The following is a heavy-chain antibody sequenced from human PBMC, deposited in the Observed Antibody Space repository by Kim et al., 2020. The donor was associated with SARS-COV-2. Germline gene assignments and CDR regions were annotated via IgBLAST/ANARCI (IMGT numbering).Heavy chain of an antibody. CDR1: GYTFTGYY. CDR2: INPNSGGT. J-gene: IGHJ5*02. Sequence: ASVKVSCKASGYTFTGYYMHWVRQAPGQGLEWMGWINPNSGGTNYAQKFQGRVTMTRDTSISTAYMELSRLRSDDTAVYYCARSGRGWVRGDPPADWFDPWGQGTLVTVSS. D-gene: IGHD3-10*01. V-gene: IGHV1-2*02. CDR3: ARSGRGWVRGDPPADWFDP.